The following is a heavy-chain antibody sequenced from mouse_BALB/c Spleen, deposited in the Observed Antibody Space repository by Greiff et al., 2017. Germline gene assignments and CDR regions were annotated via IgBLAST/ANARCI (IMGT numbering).Heavy chain of an antibody. Sequence: VQLKESGAELARPGASVKMSCKASGYTFTSYTMHWVKQRPGQGLEWIGYINPSSGYTNYNQKFKDKATLTADKSSSTAYMQLSSLTSEDSAVYYCASDYGSSSYWYFDVWGAGTTVTVSS. J-gene: IGHJ1*01. CDR2: INPSSGYT. V-gene: IGHV1-4*01. D-gene: IGHD1-1*01. CDR3: ASDYGSSSYWYFDV. CDR1: GYTFTSYT.